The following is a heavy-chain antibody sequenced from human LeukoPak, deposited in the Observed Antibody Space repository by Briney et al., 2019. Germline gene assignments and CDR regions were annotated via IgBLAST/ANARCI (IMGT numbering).Heavy chain of an antibody. CDR3: AREFVSGWFDY. D-gene: IGHD6-19*01. V-gene: IGHV3-48*01. J-gene: IGHJ4*02. Sequence: PGGSLRLSCAASGFTFSSYTMNWVRQAPGKGLEWVSYISSSSSTIYYADSVKGRFTISRDNAKNSLYLQMNSLRAEDTAVYYCAREFVSGWFDYWGQGTLVTVSS. CDR2: ISSSSSTI. CDR1: GFTFSSYT.